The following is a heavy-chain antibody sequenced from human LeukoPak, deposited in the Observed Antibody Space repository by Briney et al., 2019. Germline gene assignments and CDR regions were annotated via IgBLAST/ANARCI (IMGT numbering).Heavy chain of an antibody. D-gene: IGHD6-13*01. J-gene: IGHJ4*02. CDR2: ISGSGSTK. CDR1: GFTFSSYE. V-gene: IGHV3-48*03. CDR3: ARGTQQPGIDY. Sequence: GGSLRLSCAASGFTFSSYEMNWVRQAPGRGLEWVSDISGSGSTKYYADSVKGRFTISRDNAHNSLYLQMNSLRGEDTAVYYCARGTQQPGIDYWGQGTLVTVSS.